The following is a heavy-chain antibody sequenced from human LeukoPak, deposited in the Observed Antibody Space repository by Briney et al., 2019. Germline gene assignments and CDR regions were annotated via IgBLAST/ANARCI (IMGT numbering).Heavy chain of an antibody. J-gene: IGHJ4*02. Sequence: ASVKVSCKASGYTFTTYRVHWVRQAPGQGLEWMGIINPSGGSTSYAQKFQGRVTITGDTSTRTVYMELSSLRSEDTALYYCARGNPDYFYFDCWGPGTLVTVSS. CDR1: GYTFTTYR. D-gene: IGHD2/OR15-2a*01. CDR2: INPSGGST. CDR3: ARGNPDYFYFDC. V-gene: IGHV1-46*01.